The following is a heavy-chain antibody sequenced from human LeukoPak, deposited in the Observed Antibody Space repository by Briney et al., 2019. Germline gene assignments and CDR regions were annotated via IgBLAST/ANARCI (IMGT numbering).Heavy chain of an antibody. J-gene: IGHJ4*02. V-gene: IGHV4-34*01. Sequence: PSETLSLTCAVYGESFSGYYWSWIRQPPGKGLEWIGEINHSGSTNYNPSLKSRVTISVDTSKNQFSLKLSSVTAADTAVYYCARGVVRQRRYCSSTSCYELRFDYWGQGTLVTVSS. CDR2: INHSGST. D-gene: IGHD2-2*01. CDR1: GESFSGYY. CDR3: ARGVVRQRRYCSSTSCYELRFDY.